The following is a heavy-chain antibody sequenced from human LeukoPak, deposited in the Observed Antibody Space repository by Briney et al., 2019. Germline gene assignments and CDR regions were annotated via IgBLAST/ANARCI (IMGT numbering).Heavy chain of an antibody. Sequence: PGGSLRLSCAASGSTFSSYGMHWVRQAPGKGLEWVAVIWYDGSNKYYADSVKGRFTISRDNSKNTLYLQMNSLRAEDTAVYYCARDPQNSWGLFDYWGQGTLVTVSS. J-gene: IGHJ4*02. CDR1: GSTFSSYG. V-gene: IGHV3-33*01. D-gene: IGHD4-23*01. CDR2: IWYDGSNK. CDR3: ARDPQNSWGLFDY.